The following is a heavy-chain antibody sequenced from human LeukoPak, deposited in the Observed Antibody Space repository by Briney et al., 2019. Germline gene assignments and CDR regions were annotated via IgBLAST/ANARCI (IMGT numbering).Heavy chain of an antibody. D-gene: IGHD3-22*01. V-gene: IGHV3-30-3*01. CDR1: GFIFSSYW. J-gene: IGHJ4*02. Sequence: AGGSLRLSCAASGFIFSSYWMSWVRQAPGKGLEWVAVISYDGSNKYYADSVKGRFTISRDNSKNTLYLQMNSLRAEDTAVYYCARDITMIVPGDYWGQGTLVTVSS. CDR2: ISYDGSNK. CDR3: ARDITMIVPGDY.